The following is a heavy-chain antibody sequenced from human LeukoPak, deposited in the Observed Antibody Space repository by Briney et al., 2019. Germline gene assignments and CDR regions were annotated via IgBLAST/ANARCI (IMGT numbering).Heavy chain of an antibody. CDR3: AIRPIVGATNLRDLDY. J-gene: IGHJ4*02. Sequence: SGGSLRLSCAASGFTFSSYAMSWVRQAPGKGLEWVSAISGSGGSTYYADSVKGRFTISRDNSKNTLYLQMNSLRAEDTAVYYCAIRPIVGATNLRDLDYWGQGTLVTVSS. D-gene: IGHD1-26*01. CDR2: ISGSGGST. CDR1: GFTFSSYA. V-gene: IGHV3-23*01.